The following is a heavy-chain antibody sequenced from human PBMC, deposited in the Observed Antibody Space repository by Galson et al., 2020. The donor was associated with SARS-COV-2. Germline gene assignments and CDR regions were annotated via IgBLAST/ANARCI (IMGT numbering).Heavy chain of an antibody. J-gene: IGHJ4*02. CDR2: FDPEDGET. Sequence: ASVKVSCKVSGYTLTELSMHWVRQAPGKGLEWMGGFDPEDGETIYAQKFQGRVTMTEDTSTDTAYMELSSLRSEDTAVYYCATAIWAITMIVPSYLDYWGQGTLVTVAS. D-gene: IGHD3-22*01. V-gene: IGHV1-24*01. CDR1: GYTLTELS. CDR3: ATAIWAITMIVPSYLDY.